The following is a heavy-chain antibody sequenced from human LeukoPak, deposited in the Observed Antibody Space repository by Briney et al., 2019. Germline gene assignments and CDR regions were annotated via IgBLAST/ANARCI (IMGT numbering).Heavy chain of an antibody. D-gene: IGHD6-19*01. Sequence: PGGSLRLSCKASGFTSSRYWMNWVRQAPGKGLEWVANINLEGTEKYYPNSVEGRVSISRDNAKNSLYLQMNSLRAEDTAVYYCARRGTIAVPADWFDPWGQGTLVTVSS. CDR2: INLEGTEK. CDR1: GFTSSRYW. CDR3: ARRGTIAVPADWFDP. J-gene: IGHJ5*02. V-gene: IGHV3-7*01.